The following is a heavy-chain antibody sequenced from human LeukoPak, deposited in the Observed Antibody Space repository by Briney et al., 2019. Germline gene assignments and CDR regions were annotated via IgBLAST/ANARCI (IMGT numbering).Heavy chain of an antibody. CDR1: GFTFSSYA. CDR3: ARGSRIAAAGTSFDY. D-gene: IGHD6-13*01. CDR2: ISYDGSNE. V-gene: IGHV3-30-3*01. Sequence: GRSLRLSCAASGFTFSSYAMHWVRQAPGKGLEWVAVISYDGSNEYYADSVKGRFTISRDNSKNTLYLQMNSLRAEDTAVYYCARGSRIAAAGTSFDYWGQGTLVTVSS. J-gene: IGHJ4*02.